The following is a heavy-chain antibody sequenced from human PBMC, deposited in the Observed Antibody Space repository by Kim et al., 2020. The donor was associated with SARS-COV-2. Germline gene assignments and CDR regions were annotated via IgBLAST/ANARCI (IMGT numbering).Heavy chain of an antibody. Sequence: GGSLRLSCAASGFTFDDYAMHWVRQAPGKGLEWVSGISWNSGSIGYADSVKGRFTISRDNAKNSLYLQMNSLRAEDTALYYCAKEQTIGGAAAGHDYWGQGTLVTVSS. CDR3: AKEQTIGGAAAGHDY. D-gene: IGHD6-13*01. V-gene: IGHV3-9*01. CDR1: GFTFDDYA. J-gene: IGHJ4*02. CDR2: ISWNSGSI.